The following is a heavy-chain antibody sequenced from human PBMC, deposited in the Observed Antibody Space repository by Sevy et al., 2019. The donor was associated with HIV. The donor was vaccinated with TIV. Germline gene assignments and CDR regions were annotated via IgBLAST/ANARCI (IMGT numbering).Heavy chain of an antibody. CDR1: GFTFSSYG. J-gene: IGHJ4*02. D-gene: IGHD5-12*01. CDR2: IRYDGSNK. Sequence: GGSLRLSCAASGFTFSSYGMHWVRQAPGKGLERVAFIRYDGSNKYYADSVKGRFTISRDNSKNTLYLQMNSLRAEDTAVYYCAKDPVDIVATIYFDYWGQGTLVTVSS. CDR3: AKDPVDIVATIYFDY. V-gene: IGHV3-30*02.